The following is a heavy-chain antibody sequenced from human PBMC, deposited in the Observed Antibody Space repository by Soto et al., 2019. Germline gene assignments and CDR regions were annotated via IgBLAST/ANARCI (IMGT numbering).Heavy chain of an antibody. J-gene: IGHJ6*02. CDR3: ARTDRDFYGLDV. CDR2: ISAAGDP. V-gene: IGHV3-13*05. Sequence: EVQLVESGGGLVQPGGSLRLSCEASGFTFRNYDMHWVRHGTGKGLEWVSGISAAGDPDYADSVEGRFTISRENAQNSFFLQMNSRRVGDTAVYYCARTDRDFYGLDVWGQGTTVIVSS. CDR1: GFTFRNYD.